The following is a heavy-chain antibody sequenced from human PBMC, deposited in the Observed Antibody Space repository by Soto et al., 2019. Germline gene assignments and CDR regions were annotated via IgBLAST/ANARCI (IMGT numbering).Heavy chain of an antibody. CDR1: GLTFSDYA. J-gene: IGHJ4*02. V-gene: IGHV3-30*18. CDR3: AKGGRQWLVTSDFNY. Sequence: VQLVESGGGVVQPGRSLRLSCAASGLTFSDYAMHWVRQAPGKGLEWVAVVSHDGRNTHYADFVKGRFTISRDSSKNTVSLEMTSLRAEDTAVYYCAKGGRQWLVTSDFNYWGQGALVTVSS. CDR2: VSHDGRNT. D-gene: IGHD6-19*01.